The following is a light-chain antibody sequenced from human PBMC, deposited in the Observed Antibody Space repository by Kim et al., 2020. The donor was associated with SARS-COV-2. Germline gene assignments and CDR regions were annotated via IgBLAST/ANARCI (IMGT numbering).Light chain of an antibody. Sequence: QRVPISCTGSSSNSGARYDVHWYQQLPGTAPKLLIYGNSNRPSGVPDRFSGSKSGTSASLAITGLQAEDEADYYCQSYDSSLSGRVFGGGTQLTVL. CDR2: GNS. V-gene: IGLV1-40*01. CDR3: QSYDSSLSGRV. J-gene: IGLJ2*01. CDR1: SSNSGARYD.